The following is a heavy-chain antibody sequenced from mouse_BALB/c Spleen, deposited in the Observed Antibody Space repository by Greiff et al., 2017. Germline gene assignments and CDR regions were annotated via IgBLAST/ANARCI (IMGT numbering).Heavy chain of an antibody. D-gene: IGHD1-1*02. CDR3: TKLSGDLDD. CDR1: GYTFTDYE. CDR2: IDPETGGT. Sequence: VQLQQSGAELVRPGASVTLSCKASGYTFTDYEMHWVKQTPVHGLEWIGAIDPETGGTAYNQKFKGKATLTADKSSSTAYMELRSLTSEDSAVYYCTKLSGDLDDWGQGTTLTVSS. J-gene: IGHJ2*01. V-gene: IGHV1-15*01.